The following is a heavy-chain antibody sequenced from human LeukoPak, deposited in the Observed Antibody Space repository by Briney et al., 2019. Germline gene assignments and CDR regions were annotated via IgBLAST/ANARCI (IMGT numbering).Heavy chain of an antibody. V-gene: IGHV3-23*01. CDR3: ARPSQGESVSFYPWDY. J-gene: IGHJ4*03. Sequence: GGSLRLSCAASVFTFSSYWMSWVRQAPGKGLEWVSAISGSGGGTYYADSVKGRFTISRDNSKNTLYLQMNSLRAEDTAVYYCARPSQGESVSFYPWDYWGQGTTVTVSS. D-gene: IGHD5/OR15-5a*01. CDR1: VFTFSSYW. CDR2: ISGSGGGT.